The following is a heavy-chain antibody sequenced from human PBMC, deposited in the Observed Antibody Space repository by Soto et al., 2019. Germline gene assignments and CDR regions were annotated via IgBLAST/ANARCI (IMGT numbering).Heavy chain of an antibody. Sequence: QLHLVQSGAVVKKPGASVTVSCSASGYPVTAYYMHWVRQAPGRGLEWMGGINPATGAAKYTQTFQGRVTMTRATSTGTGFMELGGLTSEDTAVFYCARGGGVGVAGSAAFDMWGQGTLVTVSS. CDR1: GYPVTAYY. D-gene: IGHD3-3*01. J-gene: IGHJ3*02. V-gene: IGHV1-2*02. CDR3: ARGGGVGVAGSAAFDM. CDR2: INPATGAA.